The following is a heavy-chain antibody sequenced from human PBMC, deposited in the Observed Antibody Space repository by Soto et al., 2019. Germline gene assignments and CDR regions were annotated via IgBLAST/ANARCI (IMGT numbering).Heavy chain of an antibody. D-gene: IGHD5-18*01. V-gene: IGHV1-3*01. Sequence: ASVKVSCKASGYTFTSYAMHWVRQAPGQRLEWMGWINAGNGNTKYSQKFQGRVTITRDTSASTAYMELSSLRSEDTAVYYCARDRRGYSYGLFDYWGQGXLVTVYS. CDR2: INAGNGNT. CDR3: ARDRRGYSYGLFDY. J-gene: IGHJ4*02. CDR1: GYTFTSYA.